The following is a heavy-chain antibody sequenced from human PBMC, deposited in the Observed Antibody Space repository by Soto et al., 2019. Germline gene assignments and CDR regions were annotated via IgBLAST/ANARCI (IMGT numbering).Heavy chain of an antibody. CDR1: GFTVSSNY. V-gene: IGHV3-66*01. J-gene: IGHJ4*02. CDR3: ARGRFWSGYQTGEYFFDY. CDR2: IYSGGST. Sequence: EVQLVESGGGLVQPGGSLRLSCAASGFTVSSNYMSWVRQAPGKGLEWVSVIYSGGSTYYADSVKGRFTISRDNSKNTLYLQMNSLRAEDTAVYYCARGRFWSGYQTGEYFFDYWGQGTLVTVSS. D-gene: IGHD3-3*01.